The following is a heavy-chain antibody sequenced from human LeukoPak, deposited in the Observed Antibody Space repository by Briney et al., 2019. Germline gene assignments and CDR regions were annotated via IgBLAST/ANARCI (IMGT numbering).Heavy chain of an antibody. V-gene: IGHV4-61*09. J-gene: IGHJ6*03. Sequence: SETLSLTCTVSGGSISSGSYYWTWIRQPAGRGLEWTGHIYTGGTTNYNPSLKSLVTISVDTSKKQFSLKLSSVTAADPAVYYCARVEGGTYFDYSYMDVWGKGTTVTVSS. D-gene: IGHD3-16*01. CDR3: ARVEGGTYFDYSYMDV. CDR1: GGSISSGSYY. CDR2: IYTGGTT.